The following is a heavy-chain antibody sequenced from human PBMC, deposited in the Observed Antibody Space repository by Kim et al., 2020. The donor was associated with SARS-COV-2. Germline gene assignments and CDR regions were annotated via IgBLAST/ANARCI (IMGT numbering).Heavy chain of an antibody. V-gene: IGHV3-33*01. CDR2: IWYDGSNK. CDR3: ARDRETEGDSRYWHYYYYGMDV. D-gene: IGHD3-22*01. J-gene: IGHJ6*02. Sequence: GGSLRLSCAASGFTFSSYGMHWVRQAPGKGLEWVAVIWYDGSNKYYADSVKGRFTISRDNSKNTLYLQMNSLRAEDTAVYYCARDRETEGDSRYWHYYYYGMDVWGQGTTVTVSS. CDR1: GFTFSSYG.